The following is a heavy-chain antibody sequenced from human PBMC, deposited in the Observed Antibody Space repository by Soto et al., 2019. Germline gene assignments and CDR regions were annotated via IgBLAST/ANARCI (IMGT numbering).Heavy chain of an antibody. Sequence: EVQLVESGGGLVQPGGSLKLSCAASGFIFSGSAIHWVRQASGKGLEWVGRIRSRANNFATSSAASVKGRFTFSRDDSKNTAYLQMDTLKPEDSAVYYCARGQGAAIGYYYYHGMDVWGQGTTVTVPS. V-gene: IGHV3-73*02. CDR1: GFIFSGSA. CDR3: ARGQGAAIGYYYYHGMDV. D-gene: IGHD2-2*02. J-gene: IGHJ6*02. CDR2: IRSRANNFAT.